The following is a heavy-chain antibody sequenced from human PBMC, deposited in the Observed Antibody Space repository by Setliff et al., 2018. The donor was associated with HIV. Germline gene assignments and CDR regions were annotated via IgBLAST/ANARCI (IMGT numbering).Heavy chain of an antibody. J-gene: IGHJ5*02. CDR1: GGTFSSYA. V-gene: IGHV1-69*13. Sequence: AASVKVSCKASGGTFSSYAITWVRQAPGQGLEWMGGIIPIFGTANYAQRFQGRVTITADESTSTAYMELSSLRSEDTAVYYCAREGDGYNPWGQRTLVTVSS. CDR3: AREGDGYNP. D-gene: IGHD2-21*01. CDR2: IIPIFGTA.